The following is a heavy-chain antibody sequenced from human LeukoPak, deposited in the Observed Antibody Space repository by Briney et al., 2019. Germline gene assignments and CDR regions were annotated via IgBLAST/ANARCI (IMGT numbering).Heavy chain of an antibody. CDR3: ARVAHCSSTTCYQGIFDY. CDR2: IYYSGGT. Sequence: PSETLSLTCSVSGDSISSYYWTWIRQPPGKGLEWIGFIYYSGGTHYNPSLNSRVTITVDTSKNQFSLKLTSVTAADTAVYYCARVAHCSSTTCYQGIFDYWGQGTLVTVSS. D-gene: IGHD2-2*01. CDR1: GDSISSYY. J-gene: IGHJ4*02. V-gene: IGHV4-59*01.